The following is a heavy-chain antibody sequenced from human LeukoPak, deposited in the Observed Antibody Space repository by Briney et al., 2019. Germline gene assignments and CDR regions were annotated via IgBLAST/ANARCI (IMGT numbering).Heavy chain of an antibody. V-gene: IGHV4-59*01. D-gene: IGHD3-10*02. Sequence: SETLSLTCTVYGGSISSYYWSWIRQPPGKGLEWIGYIYYSGSTNYNPSLRSRVTISVDTSKNQFSMKLSSVTAADTAVYYCASSRFGGDYFDYWGQGTLVTVSS. J-gene: IGHJ4*02. CDR2: IYYSGST. CDR1: GGSISSYY. CDR3: ASSRFGGDYFDY.